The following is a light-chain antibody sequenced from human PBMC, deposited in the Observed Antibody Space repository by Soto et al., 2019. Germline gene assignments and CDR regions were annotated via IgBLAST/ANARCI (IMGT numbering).Light chain of an antibody. CDR2: AAS. CDR3: QQYGSSLFT. CDR1: QSVSSSY. J-gene: IGKJ3*01. V-gene: IGKV3-20*01. Sequence: EIVLTQSPGTLSLSPGERATLSCRASQSVSSSYLAWYQQKPGQTPRLLVYAASSRATGIPDRFSGSGSGTDFTLTISRLEPEDFVVYYCQQYGSSLFTFGPGTKVDIK.